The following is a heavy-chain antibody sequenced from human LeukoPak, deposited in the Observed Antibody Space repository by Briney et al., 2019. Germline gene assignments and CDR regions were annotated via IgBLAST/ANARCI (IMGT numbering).Heavy chain of an antibody. J-gene: IGHJ3*02. D-gene: IGHD2-15*01. Sequence: ASVKVSCKASGGTFSSYAIRWVRQAPGQGLEWMGRIIPILGIANYAQKFQGRVTITADKSTSTAYMELSSLRSEDTAVYYCARDFGSCSGGSCYWDAFDIWGQGTMVTVSS. CDR2: IIPILGIA. CDR3: ARDFGSCSGGSCYWDAFDI. CDR1: GGTFSSYA. V-gene: IGHV1-69*04.